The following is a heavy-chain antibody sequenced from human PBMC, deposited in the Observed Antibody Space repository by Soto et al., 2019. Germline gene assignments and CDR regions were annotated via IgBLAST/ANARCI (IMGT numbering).Heavy chain of an antibody. V-gene: IGHV3-30*18. D-gene: IGHD1-26*01. CDR1: GFTFSSYG. CDR3: AKDPTGAVHFDP. J-gene: IGHJ5*02. CDR2: ISYDGSNK. Sequence: GGSLRLSCAASGFTFSSYGMHWVRQAPGKGLEWVAVISYDGSNKYYADSVKGRFTISRDNSKNTLYLQMNSLRAGDTAVYYCAKDPTGAVHFDPLGQGILVTV.